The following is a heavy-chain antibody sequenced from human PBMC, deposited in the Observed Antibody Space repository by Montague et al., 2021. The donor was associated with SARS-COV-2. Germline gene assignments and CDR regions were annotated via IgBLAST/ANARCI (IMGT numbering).Heavy chain of an antibody. CDR1: GFTFSSYA. J-gene: IGHJ4*02. CDR2: ISYDGSNK. CDR3: ARDLWDYGWYYFDY. V-gene: IGHV3-30-3*01. D-gene: IGHD4-17*01. Sequence: SLSLSWAASGFTFSSYAMHWVRQAPGKGLEWVAVISYDGSNKYYADSVKGRFTTSRDNSKNTLYLQMNSLRAEDTAVYYCARDLWDYGWYYFDYWGQGTLVAVSS.